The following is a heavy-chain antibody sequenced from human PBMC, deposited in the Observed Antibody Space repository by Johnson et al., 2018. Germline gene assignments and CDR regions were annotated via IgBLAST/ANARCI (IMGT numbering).Heavy chain of an antibody. V-gene: IGHV3-33*01. CDR3: TTAPDYYDRGYYYYYYMDV. CDR1: GFTFSSYG. Sequence: QVQLVQSGGGVVQPGRSLRLSCAASGFTFSSYGMHWVRQAPGKGLEWVAVIWYDGSNKYYADSVKGRFPISRDNSKNTLYLQMNSLKTEDTAVYYCTTAPDYYDRGYYYYYYMDVWGKGTTVTVSS. J-gene: IGHJ6*03. CDR2: IWYDGSNK. D-gene: IGHD3-22*01.